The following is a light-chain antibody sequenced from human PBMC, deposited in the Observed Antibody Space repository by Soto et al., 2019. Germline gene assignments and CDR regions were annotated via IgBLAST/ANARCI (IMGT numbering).Light chain of an antibody. V-gene: IGLV1-51*01. CDR2: DND. Sequence: QSVLTQPPSVSAAPGQTVTISCSGSNSNIGRNYVSWYQHLPGTAPKLLIYDNDKRPSGIPDRFSGSKSGTSATLGITGLQTGDEADYYCGAWDNSLSVVVFGGGTKVTVL. J-gene: IGLJ2*01. CDR1: NSNIGRNY. CDR3: GAWDNSLSVVV.